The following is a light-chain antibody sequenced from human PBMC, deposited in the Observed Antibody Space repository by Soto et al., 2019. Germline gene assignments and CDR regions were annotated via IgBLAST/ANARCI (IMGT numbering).Light chain of an antibody. CDR3: QKFNAVPT. J-gene: IGKJ4*01. Sequence: DIQMTQSPSSLSASVGDRVTITCRASQAINNYLAWYQQKPGKVPTLLISAASTLQSGVPSRFSGSGSGTDFPLTISSLPPEDVATYYCQKFNAVPTFGGGTKVEI. V-gene: IGKV1-27*01. CDR1: QAINNY. CDR2: AAS.